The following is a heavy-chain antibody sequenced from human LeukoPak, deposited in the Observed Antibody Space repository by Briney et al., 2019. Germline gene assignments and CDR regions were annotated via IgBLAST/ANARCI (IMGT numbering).Heavy chain of an antibody. J-gene: IGHJ5*02. D-gene: IGHD1-26*01. V-gene: IGHV3-74*01. CDR3: VRERIYYSDLAYKERENFDP. CDR1: GFTFSRYW. Sequence: GGSLRLSCAATGFTFSRYWMHWVRQGPGKGLMWVSRLNKDRSTADYADSVKGRFTMSRDNAKGKVFLEMRGLTVEDTAIYFCVRERIYYSDLAYKERENFDPWGRGTLVTVSS. CDR2: LNKDRSTA.